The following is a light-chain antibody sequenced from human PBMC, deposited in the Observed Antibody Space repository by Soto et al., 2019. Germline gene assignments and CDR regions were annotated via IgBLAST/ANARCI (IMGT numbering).Light chain of an antibody. J-gene: IGLJ2*01. Sequence: QSALTQPASVSGSPGQSITISRTGTSSDIGGYDYVSWYQQYPGKVPKLMIYDVTNRASGVPSRFSASKSGDTASLTISGLQAEDEADYYCSSYISTSTLVVFGGGTKLTVL. CDR2: DVT. CDR1: SSDIGGYDY. V-gene: IGLV2-14*01. CDR3: SSYISTSTLVV.